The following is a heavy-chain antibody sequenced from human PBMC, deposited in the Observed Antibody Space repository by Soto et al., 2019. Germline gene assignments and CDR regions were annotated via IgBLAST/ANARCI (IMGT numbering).Heavy chain of an antibody. V-gene: IGHV3-23*01. D-gene: IGHD3-3*01. CDR1: GFTFSSYA. CDR2: ISGSGGST. J-gene: IGHJ4*02. Sequence: EVQLLESGGGLVQPGGSLRLSCAASGFTFSSYAMSWVRQAPGKGLEWVSAISGSGGSTYYADSVKGRFTISRDNSKNTLYLKMNSLRAEDTAVYYCAKDGGGSYDFWSGYTPTFDYWGQGTLVTVSS. CDR3: AKDGGGSYDFWSGYTPTFDY.